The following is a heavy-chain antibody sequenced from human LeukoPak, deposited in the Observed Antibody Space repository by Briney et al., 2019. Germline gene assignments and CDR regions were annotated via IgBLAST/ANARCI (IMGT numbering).Heavy chain of an antibody. CDR3: ARAGWFSTTWHFDY. V-gene: IGHV4-59*01. Sequence: PSETLSLTCTVSGGSISSYYWSWIRQPPGKGLEWIGYVSYSGSTNYNPSLQSRVTISLDTSTNQFSLHLSSVTAADTAVYYCARAGWFSTTWHFDYWGQGILVTVSS. CDR1: GGSISSYY. J-gene: IGHJ4*02. D-gene: IGHD6-19*01. CDR2: VSYSGST.